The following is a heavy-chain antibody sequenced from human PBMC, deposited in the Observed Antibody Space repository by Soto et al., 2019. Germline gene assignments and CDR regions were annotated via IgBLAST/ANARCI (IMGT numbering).Heavy chain of an antibody. CDR2: MNPNSGNT. J-gene: IGHJ1*01. V-gene: IGHV1-8*01. CDR3: ASVNTRIRHFQH. D-gene: IGHD3-22*01. Sequence: GASLKVSCKASGYTFTSYDINWVRQATGQGLEWMGWMNPNSGNTGYAQKFQGRVTMTRNTSISTAYMELSSLRSEDTAVYYCASVNTRIRHFQHWGQGTLVTVSS. CDR1: GYTFTSYD.